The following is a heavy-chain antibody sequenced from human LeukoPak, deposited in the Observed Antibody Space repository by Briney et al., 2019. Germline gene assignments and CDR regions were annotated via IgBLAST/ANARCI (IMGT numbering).Heavy chain of an antibody. CDR1: GFTFSSFI. Sequence: TGGSLRLSCVASGFTFSSFIMNWVRQAPGKGLEWVSYISSSSSPIYYADSVKGRFTISRDNAKNSLYLQMNSLRAEDTAVYYCAKAVAGNWFDPWGQGTLVTDSS. D-gene: IGHD6-19*01. V-gene: IGHV3-48*01. CDR2: ISSSSSPI. J-gene: IGHJ5*02. CDR3: AKAVAGNWFDP.